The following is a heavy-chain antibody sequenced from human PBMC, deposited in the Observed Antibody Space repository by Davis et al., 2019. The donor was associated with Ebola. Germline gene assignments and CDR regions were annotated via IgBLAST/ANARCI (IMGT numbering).Heavy chain of an antibody. D-gene: IGHD1-1*01. CDR1: GYTFTSYG. Sequence: SVKVSCKASGYTFTSYGISWVRQAPGQGLEWMGGIIPIFGTANYAQKFQGRVTITADESTSTAYMELSSLRSEDTAVYYCARAWGQLERRYDYYYYYMDVWGKGTTVTVSS. CDR2: IIPIFGTA. V-gene: IGHV1-69*13. J-gene: IGHJ6*03. CDR3: ARAWGQLERRYDYYYYYMDV.